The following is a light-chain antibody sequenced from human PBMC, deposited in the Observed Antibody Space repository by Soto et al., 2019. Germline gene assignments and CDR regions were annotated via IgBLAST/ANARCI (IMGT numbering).Light chain of an antibody. Sequence: IVLTQSPGTLSLSPGERATLSCRASQSVSSSYLAWYQQKPGQAPRLLIYDASSRATGIPDRFSGSGSGTDFTLTISSLEPEDFAVYYCQQYGSSPTFGQGTKVEIK. CDR3: QQYGSSPT. J-gene: IGKJ1*01. CDR1: QSVSSSY. V-gene: IGKV3-20*01. CDR2: DAS.